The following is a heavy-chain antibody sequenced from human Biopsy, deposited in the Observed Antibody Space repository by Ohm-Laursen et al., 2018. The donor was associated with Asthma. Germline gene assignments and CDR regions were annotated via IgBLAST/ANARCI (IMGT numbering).Heavy chain of an antibody. D-gene: IGHD2-2*01. V-gene: IGHV4-39*02. CDR1: GDAMSTSGSY. CDR2: IYYSGRT. J-gene: IGHJ2*01. CDR3: ARAVSSDSYWYFDL. Sequence: GTLSLTCIVSGDAMSTSGSYWGWIRQSPGKGLEWISSIYYSGRTYYNPSLESRVTISADTSKNHLSLKVTSVTAADTAVYYCARAVSSDSYWYFDLWGRGDLVTVSS.